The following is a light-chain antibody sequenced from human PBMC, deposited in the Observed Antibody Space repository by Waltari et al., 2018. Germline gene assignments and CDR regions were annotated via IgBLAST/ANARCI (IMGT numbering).Light chain of an antibody. CDR3: SSYSTTNTLI. CDR2: DVS. CDR1: SGDIGTYNY. Sequence: QSALTQPASVSGSPGQSITISCPGTSGDIGTYNYVSWYQQYTDRAPELLIYDVSHRPSRISNRFSGSKSGYTASLTISDLQAEDEADYFCSSYSTTNTLIFGGGTRLTV. V-gene: IGLV2-14*03. J-gene: IGLJ2*01.